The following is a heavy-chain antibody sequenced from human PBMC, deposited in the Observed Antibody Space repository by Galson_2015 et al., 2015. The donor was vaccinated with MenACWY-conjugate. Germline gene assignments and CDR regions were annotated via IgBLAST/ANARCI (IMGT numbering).Heavy chain of an antibody. CDR3: ARGRILGSSMDV. Sequence: SETLSLTCAVYGGSFSGYYWSWIRQPPGKGLEWIGEINHSGSTNYNPSLKSRVTISVDTSKNQFSLKLSSVTAADTAVYYCARGRILGSSMDVWGQGTTVTVSS. CDR2: INHSGST. J-gene: IGHJ6*02. V-gene: IGHV4-34*01. CDR1: GGSFSGYY. D-gene: IGHD3-9*01.